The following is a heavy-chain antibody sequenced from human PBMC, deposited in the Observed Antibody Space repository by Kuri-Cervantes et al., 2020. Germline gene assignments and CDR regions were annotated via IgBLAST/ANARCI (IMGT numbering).Heavy chain of an antibody. CDR2: ISYDGSNK. Sequence: GESLKISCAASGFTFSGYAMHWVRQAPGKGLEWVAVISYDGSNKYYADSVKGRFTISRDNSKNSLYLQMNSLRDEDTAVYYCARVTREWELRYFDYWGQGTLVTVSS. CDR3: ARVTREWELRYFDY. CDR1: GFTFSGYA. D-gene: IGHD1-26*01. V-gene: IGHV3-30-3*01. J-gene: IGHJ4*02.